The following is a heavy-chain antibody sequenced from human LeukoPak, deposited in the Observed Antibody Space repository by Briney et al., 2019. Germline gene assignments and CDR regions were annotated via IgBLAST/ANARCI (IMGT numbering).Heavy chain of an antibody. Sequence: GGSLRLSCAASGFTVSSNYMSWVRQAPGKGLEWVSYISSFSGTINYADSVKGRFTISRDNAKNSLYLQMNSLRAEDTAVYYCAREGMYYDYVWGSYRPQYYFDYWGQGTLVTVSS. CDR1: GFTVSSNY. D-gene: IGHD3-16*02. CDR3: AREGMYYDYVWGSYRPQYYFDY. CDR2: ISSFSGTI. V-gene: IGHV3-48*01. J-gene: IGHJ4*02.